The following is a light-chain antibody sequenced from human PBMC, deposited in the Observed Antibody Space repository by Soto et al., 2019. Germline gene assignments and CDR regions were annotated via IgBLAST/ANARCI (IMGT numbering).Light chain of an antibody. V-gene: IGKV3-11*01. CDR2: DAS. Sequence: VSLKKGDRATLSCRASQSVNNYVAWYQQKPGQAPRLLIYDASKRATGIPARFSGSGSGTDFTLTVSSLEPEDFVLYFCQQRSVWLIT. J-gene: IGKJ5*01. CDR1: QSVNNY. CDR3: QQRSVWLIT.